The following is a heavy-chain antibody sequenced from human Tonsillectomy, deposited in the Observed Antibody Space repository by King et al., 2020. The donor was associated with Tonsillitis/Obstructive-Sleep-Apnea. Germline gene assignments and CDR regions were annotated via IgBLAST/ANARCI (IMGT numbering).Heavy chain of an antibody. V-gene: IGHV1-2*06. Sequence: VQLVESGAEVKKPGASVKVSCKASGYTFTGYYFHWVRQAPGQGLEWMGRINPNSGGTNYAQKFKGRGTMTRDTSISTAYMELSRLRSDDTAVYYCARDLGSGWLHYDSWGQGTLVTVSS. CDR1: GYTFTGYY. CDR3: ARDLGSGWLHYDS. J-gene: IGHJ4*02. CDR2: INPNSGGT. D-gene: IGHD6-19*01.